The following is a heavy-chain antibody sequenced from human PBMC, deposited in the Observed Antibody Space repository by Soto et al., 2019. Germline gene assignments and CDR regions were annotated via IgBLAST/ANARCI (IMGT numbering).Heavy chain of an antibody. CDR1: GGSISSGDYY. D-gene: IGHD2-21*02. Sequence: QVKLQESGPGLVKPSQTLSLTCIVSGGSISSGDYYWSWIRQPPGKGLEWIGYIYYNGITFYNPSLNSRINISADTTKNQFYLQMRSVTAAATAVYDYATYVEETAIGMGWFDHWGKGTPVTVSS. CDR2: IYYNGIT. J-gene: IGHJ5*02. CDR3: ATYVEETAIGMGWFDH. V-gene: IGHV4-30-4*01.